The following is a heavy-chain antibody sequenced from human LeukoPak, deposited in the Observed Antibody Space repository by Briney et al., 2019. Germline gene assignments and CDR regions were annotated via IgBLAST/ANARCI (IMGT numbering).Heavy chain of an antibody. Sequence: GGSLRLSCEASAFTFSNYVMHWVRQAPGKGLGWVGKISYDGNRKYYGDSVKGRFTISRDNSKNTVYVQMNGLGADDTAVYYCAKDYYGSGSSYTGMDVWGQGTTVTVSS. CDR3: AKDYYGSGSSYTGMDV. J-gene: IGHJ6*02. V-gene: IGHV3-30*18. CDR2: ISYDGNRK. D-gene: IGHD3-10*01. CDR1: AFTFSNYV.